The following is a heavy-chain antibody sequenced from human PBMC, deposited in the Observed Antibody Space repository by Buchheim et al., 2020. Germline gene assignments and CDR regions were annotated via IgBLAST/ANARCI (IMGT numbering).Heavy chain of an antibody. V-gene: IGHV3-33*01. Sequence: QVQLVESGGGVVQPGRSLRLSCSASGFTFSSYGMHWVRQAPGNGLEWVAGICYDGSNKYYSSSVKGRFTISRDNSKNTLYLQMNSLRAEDTAVYYCARDGATVVMDYWGQGTL. CDR3: ARDGATVVMDY. J-gene: IGHJ4*02. D-gene: IGHD4-23*01. CDR1: GFTFSSYG. CDR2: ICYDGSNK.